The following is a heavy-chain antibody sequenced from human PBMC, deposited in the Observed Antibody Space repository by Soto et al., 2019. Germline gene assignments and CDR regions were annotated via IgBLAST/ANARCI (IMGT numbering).Heavy chain of an antibody. J-gene: IGHJ6*02. CDR1: GGSFSGYY. CDR2: INHSGST. D-gene: IGHD3-10*01. CDR3: ATEAATYYYGSGRSYGMDV. V-gene: IGHV4-34*01. Sequence: PSETLSLTCAVYGGSFSGYYWSWIRQPPGKGLEWIGEINHSGSTNYNPSLKSRVTISVDTSKNQFSLKLSSVTAADTAVYYCATEAATYYYGSGRSYGMDVWGQGTTVTVSS.